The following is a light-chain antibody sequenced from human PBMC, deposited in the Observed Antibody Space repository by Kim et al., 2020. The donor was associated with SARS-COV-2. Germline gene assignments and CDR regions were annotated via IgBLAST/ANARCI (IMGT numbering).Light chain of an antibody. CDR3: QQYNDWPS. CDR1: QDVSSN. Sequence: PGERAPLPCRASQDVSSNLTWYQQKPGQAPRLLIYGASNGASTRATGVPARFSGSGSGTDFTLSISSLQSEDSAIYYCQQYNDWPSFGQGTKLEI. V-gene: IGKV3-15*01. CDR2: GASNGAS. J-gene: IGKJ2*03.